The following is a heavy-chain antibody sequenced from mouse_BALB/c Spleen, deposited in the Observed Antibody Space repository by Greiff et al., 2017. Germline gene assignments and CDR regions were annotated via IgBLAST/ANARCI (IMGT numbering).Heavy chain of an antibody. CDR1: GYTFSSYW. D-gene: IGHD1-1*01. CDR2: ILPGSGST. V-gene: IGHV1-9*01. J-gene: IGHJ4*01. Sequence: QVQLQQSGAELMKPGASVKISCKATGYTFSSYWIEWVKQRPGHGLEWIGEILPGSGSTNYNEKFKGKATFTADTSSNTAYMQLSSLTSEDSAVYYCARGTTVVATPMDYWGQGTSVTVSS. CDR3: ARGTTVVATPMDY.